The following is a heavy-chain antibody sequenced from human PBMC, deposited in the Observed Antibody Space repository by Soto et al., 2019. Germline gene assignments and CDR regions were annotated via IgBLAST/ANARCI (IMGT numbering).Heavy chain of an antibody. CDR3: ARGDTYYDILTDYYSSEPLFDY. Sequence: QVQLQESGPGLVKPSQTLSLTCTVSGGSISSGGYYWSWIRQHPGKGLEWIGYIYYSGSTYYNPSLENRVNISVDPSKNQFSLKLSSVTAADTAVYYCARGDTYYDILTDYYSSEPLFDYWGQGTLVTVSS. CDR1: GGSISSGGYY. V-gene: IGHV4-31*03. CDR2: IYYSGST. J-gene: IGHJ4*02. D-gene: IGHD3-9*01.